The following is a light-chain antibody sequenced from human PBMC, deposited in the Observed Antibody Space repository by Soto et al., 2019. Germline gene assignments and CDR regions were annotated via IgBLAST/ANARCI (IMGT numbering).Light chain of an antibody. CDR1: QSVSID. Sequence: EIVMTQSPATVPVSPGERVTLSCRASQSVSIDLAWYQQKPGQAPRLLIYGASIRATGIPARFSGSWSGTDFTLTINGLEPEDSAVYYCQQRGNWPPTWTFGQGTKVDI. CDR3: QQRGNWPPTWT. J-gene: IGKJ1*01. CDR2: GAS. V-gene: IGKV3-15*01.